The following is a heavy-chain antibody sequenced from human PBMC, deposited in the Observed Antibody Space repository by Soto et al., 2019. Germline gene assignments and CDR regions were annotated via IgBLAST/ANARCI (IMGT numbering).Heavy chain of an antibody. CDR1: GYTFTSYG. Sequence: ASVKVSCKASGYTFTSYGISWVRQAPGQGLEWMGWISAYNGNTNYAQKLQGRVTMTTDTSTSTAYMELRSLRSDDTAVYYCARTRTRTIFGVVIIFGAFDIWGQGTMVTVSS. J-gene: IGHJ3*02. CDR3: ARTRTRTIFGVVIIFGAFDI. D-gene: IGHD3-3*01. V-gene: IGHV1-18*01. CDR2: ISAYNGNT.